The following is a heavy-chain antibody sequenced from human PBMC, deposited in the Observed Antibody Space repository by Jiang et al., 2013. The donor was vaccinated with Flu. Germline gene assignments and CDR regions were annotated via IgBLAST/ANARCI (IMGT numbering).Heavy chain of an antibody. D-gene: IGHD3-22*01. Sequence: QSPSRGLEWLGRTYYRSKWYNDYAVSVKSRITINPDTSKNQFSLQLNSVTPEDTAVYYCARDLVILEYYYYYYGMDVWGQGTTVTVSS. CDR3: ARDLVILEYYYYYYGMDV. V-gene: IGHV6-1*01. CDR2: TYYRSKWYN. J-gene: IGHJ6*02.